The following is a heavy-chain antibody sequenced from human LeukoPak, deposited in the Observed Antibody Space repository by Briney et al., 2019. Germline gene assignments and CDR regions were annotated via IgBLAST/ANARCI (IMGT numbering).Heavy chain of an antibody. CDR3: AKQLYCSGGSCYGMDV. V-gene: IGHV3-23*01. CDR2: VSAGGGST. D-gene: IGHD2-15*01. J-gene: IGHJ6*02. CDR1: GFTFSSYA. Sequence: RPGGSLRLSCAASGFTFSSYAMSWVRQAPGKGLEWVSLVSAGGGSTYYADSVKGRFTISRDNSKNTLYLQMNSLRAEDTAVYYCAKQLYCSGGSCYGMDVWGQGTTVTVSS.